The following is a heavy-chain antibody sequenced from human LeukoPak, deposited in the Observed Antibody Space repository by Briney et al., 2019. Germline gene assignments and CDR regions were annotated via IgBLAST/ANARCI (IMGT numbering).Heavy chain of an antibody. D-gene: IGHD5-24*01. J-gene: IGHJ4*02. CDR2: IYYSGST. Sequence: SETPSLTCTVSGGSISSYYWSWIRQPPGKGLEWIGYIYYSGSTNYNPSLKSRVTISVDTSKNQFSLKLSSVTAADTAVYYCARAQEMATINPYYFDYWGQGTLVTVSS. CDR3: ARAQEMATINPYYFDY. CDR1: GGSISSYY. V-gene: IGHV4-59*01.